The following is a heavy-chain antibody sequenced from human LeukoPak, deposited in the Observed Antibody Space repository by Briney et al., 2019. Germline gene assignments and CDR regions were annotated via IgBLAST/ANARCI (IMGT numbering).Heavy chain of an antibody. D-gene: IGHD7-27*01. V-gene: IGHV5-51*01. CDR3: ARLLGRYYYYYMDV. J-gene: IGHJ6*03. CDR2: IYPGDSDT. CDR1: GYSFTSYW. Sequence: GESLKISCKGSGYSFTSYWIGWVRHMPGKGLEWMGMIYPGDSDTRYSPSFQGQVTISADKSISTAYLQWSSLKASDIAMYYCARLLGRYYYYYMDVWDKGTTVTVSS.